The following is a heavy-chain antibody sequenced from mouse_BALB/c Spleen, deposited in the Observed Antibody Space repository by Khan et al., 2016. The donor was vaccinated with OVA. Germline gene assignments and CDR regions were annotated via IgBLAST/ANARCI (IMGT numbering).Heavy chain of an antibody. D-gene: IGHD2-2*01. CDR3: TRHGYVAWFTY. Sequence: VQLQQSGPELMKPGTSVKISCKASGYSFTTYYIHWVMQSHETSLEWIGYIDPFSGGTTYNQKFKGKATLTVDKSSSTAYIHLNNLTSEDSAVYYCTRHGYVAWFTYWGQGTLVTGSA. J-gene: IGHJ3*01. V-gene: IGHV1S135*01. CDR1: GYSFTTYY. CDR2: IDPFSGGT.